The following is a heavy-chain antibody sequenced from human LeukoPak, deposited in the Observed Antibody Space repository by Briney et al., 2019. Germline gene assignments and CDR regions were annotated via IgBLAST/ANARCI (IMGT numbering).Heavy chain of an antibody. CDR3: ARDRYSSSWYTRGSWFDP. V-gene: IGHV1-8*01. CDR2: MNPNSGNT. J-gene: IGHJ5*02. Sequence: ASVKVSCKASGYTFTSYDINWVRQATGQGLEWMGWMNPNSGNTGYAQKFQGRVTMTRNTSISTAYMELSSLGSEDTAVYYCARDRYSSSWYTRGSWFDPWGQGTLVTVSS. CDR1: GYTFTSYD. D-gene: IGHD6-13*01.